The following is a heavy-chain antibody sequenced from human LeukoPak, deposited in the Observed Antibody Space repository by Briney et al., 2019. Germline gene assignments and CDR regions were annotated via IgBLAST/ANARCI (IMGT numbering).Heavy chain of an antibody. Sequence: SETLSLTCTVSGGSISSYYWSWLRQPPGKGLECIGYIDYSGSTNYNPSLKSRVTISVDTSKNQFSLKLSSVTAADTAVYYCARVNDFWSGYLYYFDYWGQGTLVTVSS. CDR1: GGSISSYY. D-gene: IGHD3-3*01. V-gene: IGHV4-59*01. CDR3: ARVNDFWSGYLYYFDY. CDR2: IDYSGST. J-gene: IGHJ4*02.